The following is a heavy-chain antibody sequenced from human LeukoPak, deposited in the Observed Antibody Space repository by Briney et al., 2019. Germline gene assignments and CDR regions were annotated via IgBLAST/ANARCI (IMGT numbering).Heavy chain of an antibody. D-gene: IGHD3-3*01. CDR1: GYTFTSYY. V-gene: IGHV1-46*01. CDR2: INPNGGST. CDR3: ARVGDFWSGYYS. Sequence: ASMKVSCKASGYTFTSYYIHWVRQAPGQGLEWMGIINPNGGSTSYAQNFQDRVSMTGDASTSTVYMELSSLRSDDTAVYYCARVGDFWSGYYSWGQGTLVTVSS. J-gene: IGHJ4*02.